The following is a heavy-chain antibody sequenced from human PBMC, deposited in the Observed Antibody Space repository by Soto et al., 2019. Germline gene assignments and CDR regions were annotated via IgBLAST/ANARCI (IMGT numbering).Heavy chain of an antibody. Sequence: GESLKISCNGSGYSFTSYWICWVRQMPGKGLEWMGIIYPGDSDTRYSPSFQGQVTISADKSISTAYLQWSSLKASDTAMYYCARTSIAARFDYWGQGTLVTVSS. CDR1: GYSFTSYW. V-gene: IGHV5-51*01. CDR3: ARTSIAARFDY. CDR2: IYPGDSDT. D-gene: IGHD6-6*01. J-gene: IGHJ4*02.